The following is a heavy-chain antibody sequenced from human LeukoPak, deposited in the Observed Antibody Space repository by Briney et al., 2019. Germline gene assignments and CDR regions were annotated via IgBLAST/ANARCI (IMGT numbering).Heavy chain of an antibody. V-gene: IGHV1-2*02. CDR3: ARDNWERRIQTYFDY. CDR1: GYTFTGYY. Sequence: GASVKVSCKASGYTFTGYYMHWVRQAPGQGLEWMGWINPNSGGTNYAQKFQGRVTMTRDTSISTAYMELSRLRSDDTAVYYCARDNWERRIQTYFDYWGQGTLVTVSS. CDR2: INPNSGGT. J-gene: IGHJ4*02. D-gene: IGHD1-1*01.